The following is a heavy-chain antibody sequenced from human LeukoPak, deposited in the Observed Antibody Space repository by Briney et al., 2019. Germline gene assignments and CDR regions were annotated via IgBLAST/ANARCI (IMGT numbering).Heavy chain of an antibody. V-gene: IGHV4-39*01. CDR3: ARVGYYDSTTPP. Sequence: PSETLSLTCTVSGGSISSSSYYWGWIRQPPGKGLEWIGSIYYSGSTYYNPSLKSRVTISVDTPKNQFSLKLSSVTAADTAVYYCARVGYYDSTTPPWGQGTLVTVSS. D-gene: IGHD3-22*01. CDR1: GGSISSSSYY. J-gene: IGHJ5*02. CDR2: IYYSGST.